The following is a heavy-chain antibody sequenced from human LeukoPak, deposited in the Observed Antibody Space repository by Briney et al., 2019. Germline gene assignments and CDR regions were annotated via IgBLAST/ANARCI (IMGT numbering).Heavy chain of an antibody. CDR3: ARLGYCSSASCYEGYYYYYMDV. D-gene: IGHD2-2*01. CDR2: IYYSGST. J-gene: IGHJ6*03. Sequence: SETLSLTCTVSGGSISSSNYYWGWIRQPPGKGLEWIGSIYYSGSTYYNPSLKSRVTISVDTSKNQFSLKPSSATAADTAVYYCARLGYCSSASCYEGYYYYYMDVWGKGTTVTVSS. V-gene: IGHV4-39*01. CDR1: GGSISSSNYY.